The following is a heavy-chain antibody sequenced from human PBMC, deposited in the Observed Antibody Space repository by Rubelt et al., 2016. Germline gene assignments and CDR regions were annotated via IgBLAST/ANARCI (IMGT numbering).Heavy chain of an antibody. CDR1: GGTFSSYA. CDR3: ALLWFGELFRRDY. V-gene: IGHV1-69*04. CDR2: LIPILGIA. J-gene: IGHJ4*02. Sequence: QVQLVQSGAEVKKPGSSVKVSCKASGGTFSSYAISWVRQAPGQGLEWMGRLIPILGIANYAQKFQGRVTITADESTSTADMGRSSLRSEDTAVYYCALLWFGELFRRDYWGQGTLVTVSS. D-gene: IGHD3-10*01.